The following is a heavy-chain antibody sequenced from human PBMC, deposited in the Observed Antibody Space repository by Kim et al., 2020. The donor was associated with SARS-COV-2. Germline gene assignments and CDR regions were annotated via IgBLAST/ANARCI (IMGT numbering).Heavy chain of an antibody. V-gene: IGHV3-23*01. CDR2: ISGSGGST. D-gene: IGHD2-2*01. Sequence: GGSLRLSCAASGFTFSSYAMSWVRQAPGKGLEWVSAISGSGGSTYYADSVKGRFTISRDNSKNTLYLQMNSLRAEDTAVYYCAKSFSGRYCSSTSCSPLYYYYGMDVWGQGTTVTVSS. CDR3: AKSFSGRYCSSTSCSPLYYYYGMDV. CDR1: GFTFSSYA. J-gene: IGHJ6*02.